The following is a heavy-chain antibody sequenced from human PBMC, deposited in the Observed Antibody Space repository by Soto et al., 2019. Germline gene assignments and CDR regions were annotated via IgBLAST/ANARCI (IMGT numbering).Heavy chain of an antibody. CDR2: ISYDGSDQ. CDR1: GFTFSSYG. CDR3: ANDTGADY. D-gene: IGHD3-10*01. V-gene: IGHV3-30*18. J-gene: IGHJ4*02. Sequence: QVQLVESGGGVVQPGRSLRLSCEASGFTFSSYGMYWVRQAPGKGLEWVARISYDGSDQFYGDSVKGRFTISRDNSKNILYVQMNSLISEDTAVYYCANDTGADYWGQGTVVTVSA.